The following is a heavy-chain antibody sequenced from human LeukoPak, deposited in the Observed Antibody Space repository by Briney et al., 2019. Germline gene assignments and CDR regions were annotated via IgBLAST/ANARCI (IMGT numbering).Heavy chain of an antibody. J-gene: IGHJ4*02. Sequence: SGGSLRLSCTASGFTFSAYDMHWVRQAPGKGLDWVALISHDESNEYYADSVKGRFTIFRDNSKNTLYLQMNSLRAEDTAVYYCAKGPFMYGGQGTLVTVSS. V-gene: IGHV3-30*18. CDR1: GFTFSAYD. CDR3: AKGPFMY. CDR2: ISHDESNE. D-gene: IGHD2-8*01.